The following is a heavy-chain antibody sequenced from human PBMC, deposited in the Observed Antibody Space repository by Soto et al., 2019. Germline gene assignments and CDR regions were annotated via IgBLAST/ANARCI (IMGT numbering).Heavy chain of an antibody. CDR3: ARESLGATGADH. V-gene: IGHV1-69*17. D-gene: IGHD3-10*01. CDR1: GDTFNSYV. Sequence: QVQLVQSGAEVKRPGSSVKFSCESSGDTFNSYVISWVRQAPGQGLEWMGGIIPIIGVTHYAQKFQGRVTISALSSTGTAYMELTNLGFEDTALYYCARESLGATGADHLGQGTLVTVS. CDR2: IIPIIGVT. J-gene: IGHJ4*02.